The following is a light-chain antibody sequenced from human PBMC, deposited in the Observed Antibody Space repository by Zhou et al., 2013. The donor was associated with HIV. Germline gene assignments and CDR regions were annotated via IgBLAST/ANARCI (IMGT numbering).Light chain of an antibody. V-gene: IGKV1-8*01. CDR1: QGISSY. CDR2: AAS. J-gene: IGKJ3*01. CDR3: QQRSNWPRPEFT. Sequence: AIRMTQSPSSFSASTGDRVTITCRASQGISSYLAWYQQKPGKAPKLLIYAASTLQSGVQSRFSGSGSGTDFTLTISCLQSEDFATYYCQQRSNWPRPEFTFGPGTKVDIK.